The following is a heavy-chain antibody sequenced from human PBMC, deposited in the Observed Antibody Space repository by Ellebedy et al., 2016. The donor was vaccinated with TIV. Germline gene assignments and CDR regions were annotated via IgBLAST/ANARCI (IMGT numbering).Heavy chain of an antibody. Sequence: SETLSLTCTVSGGSISSYYWSWIRQPPGKGLEWIGYIYYSGSTNYNPSLKSRVTISVDTSKNQFSLQLSSVTAADTVLYYCAREGWYGPSPVIDIWGQGTMVTVSS. CDR3: AREGWYGPSPVIDI. D-gene: IGHD1-14*01. CDR1: GGSISSYY. CDR2: IYYSGST. J-gene: IGHJ3*02. V-gene: IGHV4-59*12.